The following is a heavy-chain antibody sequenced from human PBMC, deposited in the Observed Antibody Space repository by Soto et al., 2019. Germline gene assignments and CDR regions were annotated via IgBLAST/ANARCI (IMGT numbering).Heavy chain of an antibody. Sequence: GGSLRLSCAASGFTVSSNYMSWVRQAPGKGPEWVSVIYSGGSTYYADSVRGRFTISRDNSKNTLYLQMKSLRAEDTAVYYCARDPPATRHGMDVWGQGTTVTVSS. V-gene: IGHV3-53*01. J-gene: IGHJ6*02. CDR1: GFTVSSNY. CDR2: IYSGGST. CDR3: ARDPPATRHGMDV.